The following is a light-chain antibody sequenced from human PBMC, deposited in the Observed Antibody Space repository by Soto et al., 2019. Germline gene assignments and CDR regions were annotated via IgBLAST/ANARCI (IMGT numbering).Light chain of an antibody. Sequence: DIVVTQSPLSLPVTPGEPASISCRSSQSLLHSNGYNYLDWYLQKPGQSPQLLIYLGSNRASGVPDRFSGSGSGTDFTLKISRVEAEDVGVYYCMQALQTPRTFGQGTRWIS. V-gene: IGKV2-28*01. CDR3: MQALQTPRT. CDR1: QSLLHSNGYNY. CDR2: LGS. J-gene: IGKJ1*01.